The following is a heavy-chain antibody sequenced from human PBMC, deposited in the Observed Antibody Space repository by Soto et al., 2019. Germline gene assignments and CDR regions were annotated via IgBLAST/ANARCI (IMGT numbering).Heavy chain of an antibody. J-gene: IGHJ4*02. Sequence: QVQLVESGGGVVQPGTSLRLSCAASGFSFSSYDIHWVRQAPGKGLEGVAVIWYDGSNKYYADSVKGRFTISRDNSKNTLYLQMHRLRADDTAVYYCARGYSSSMELGYWGQGTLVTVSS. D-gene: IGHD6-13*01. CDR3: ARGYSSSMELGY. V-gene: IGHV3-33*01. CDR2: IWYDGSNK. CDR1: GFSFSSYD.